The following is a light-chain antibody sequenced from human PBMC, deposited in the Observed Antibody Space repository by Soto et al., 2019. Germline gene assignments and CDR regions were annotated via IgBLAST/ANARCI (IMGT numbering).Light chain of an antibody. CDR2: AAS. CDR1: QGIRND. V-gene: IGKV1-6*01. Sequence: AIQMTQSPSSLSASVGDRVTITCRASQGIRNDLDWFQQKPGKAPKLLIYAASNLQSGVPARFSGSGSGTDFTLTLSSLQPEDLASYYCLHKGSCPFAFGPGTKVDI. J-gene: IGKJ3*01. CDR3: LHKGSCPFA.